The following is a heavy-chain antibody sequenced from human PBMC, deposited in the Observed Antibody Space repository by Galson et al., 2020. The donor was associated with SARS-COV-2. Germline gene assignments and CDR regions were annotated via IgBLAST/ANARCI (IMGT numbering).Heavy chain of an antibody. Sequence: SQASETLSLTCAVYGGSFSGYYWSWIRQPPGKGLEWIGEINHSGSTNNNPSLKSRVTISVDTSKNQFSLKLSSVTAADTAVYYCARGRIAAALGAQYYYCDYGMDVWGQGTTVTVSS. CDR1: GGSFSGYY. CDR2: INHSGST. J-gene: IGHJ6*02. CDR3: ARGRIAAALGAQYYYCDYGMDV. V-gene: IGHV4-34*01. D-gene: IGHD6-13*01.